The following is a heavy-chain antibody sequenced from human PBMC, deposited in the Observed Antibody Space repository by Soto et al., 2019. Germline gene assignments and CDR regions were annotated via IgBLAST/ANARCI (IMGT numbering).Heavy chain of an antibody. D-gene: IGHD3-16*02. Sequence: SETLSLTCTVSGGSISSYYWSWIRQPPGKGLEWIGYIYYSGSTNYNPSLKSRVTISVDTSKNQFSLKLGSVTAADTAVYYCARGTTFGGVIAHNWFDPWGQGTLVTVSS. CDR1: GGSISSYY. V-gene: IGHV4-59*01. J-gene: IGHJ5*02. CDR3: ARGTTFGGVIAHNWFDP. CDR2: IYYSGST.